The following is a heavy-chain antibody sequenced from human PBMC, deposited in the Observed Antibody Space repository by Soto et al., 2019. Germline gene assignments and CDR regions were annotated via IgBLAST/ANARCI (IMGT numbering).Heavy chain of an antibody. CDR1: GGTFSSYA. J-gene: IGHJ6*02. D-gene: IGHD3-22*01. Sequence: SVKVSCKASGGTFSSYAISWVRQAPGQGLEWMGGIIPIFGTANYAQKFQGRVTITADESTSTAYMELSSLRSEDTAVYYCARVGYSSTGTTFHYHGLDVWGQGTTVTVSS. V-gene: IGHV1-69*13. CDR3: ARVGYSSTGTTFHYHGLDV. CDR2: IIPIFGTA.